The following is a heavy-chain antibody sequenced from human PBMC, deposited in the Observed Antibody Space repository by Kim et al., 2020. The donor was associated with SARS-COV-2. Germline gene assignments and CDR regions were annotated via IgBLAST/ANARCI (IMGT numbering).Heavy chain of an antibody. CDR3: ASPLRGSWYEGSFHH. J-gene: IGHJ1*01. Sequence: AQRFQGRVTITADESTSTAYMELSSLRSEDTAMYYCASPLRGSWYEGSFHHWGQGTLVTVSS. V-gene: IGHV1-69*01. D-gene: IGHD6-13*01.